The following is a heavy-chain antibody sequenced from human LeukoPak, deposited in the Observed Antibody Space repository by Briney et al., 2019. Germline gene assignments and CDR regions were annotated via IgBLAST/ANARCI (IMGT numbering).Heavy chain of an antibody. V-gene: IGHV3-48*03. CDR3: AAAPTRNSGWYFFGA. CDR2: ISNSGATI. CDR1: GFTFSYYE. Sequence: GGSLRLSCAASGFTFSYYEMNWVRQAPGKGLEWVSYISNSGATIYYADSVKGRFTISRDNAKSSLFLQMNTLRAEDTAVYYCAAAPTRNSGWYFFGAWGQGTLVTVSS. D-gene: IGHD6-19*01. J-gene: IGHJ5*02.